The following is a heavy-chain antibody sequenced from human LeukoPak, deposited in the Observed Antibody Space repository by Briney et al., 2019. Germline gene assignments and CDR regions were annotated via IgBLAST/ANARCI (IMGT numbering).Heavy chain of an antibody. CDR3: AKDLGSSSWYYFDY. J-gene: IGHJ4*02. V-gene: IGHV3-23*01. D-gene: IGHD6-13*01. Sequence: PGGSLRLSSAASGFTFSSYAMSWVRQAPGKGLEWVSAISGSAGDTYYADSVKGRFTISRDNFKNTLYLQMNSLRAEDTAVYYCAKDLGSSSWYYFDYWGQGTLVTVSS. CDR1: GFTFSSYA. CDR2: ISGSAGDT.